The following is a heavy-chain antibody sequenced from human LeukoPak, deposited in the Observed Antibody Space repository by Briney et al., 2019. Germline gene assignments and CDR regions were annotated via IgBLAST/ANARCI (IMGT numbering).Heavy chain of an antibody. V-gene: IGHV4-4*07. CDR1: GGSISSYY. Sequence: SETLSLTCTVSGGSISSYYLSWIRQPAGKGLEWIGRIYSSGNNYNPSLKSRVTMSIDTSTDQLSLKLSSVTAADTAVYYCARDSGTTGEVKFDPWGQGTLVTVSS. D-gene: IGHD3-10*01. CDR2: IYSSGN. CDR3: ARDSGTTGEVKFDP. J-gene: IGHJ5*02.